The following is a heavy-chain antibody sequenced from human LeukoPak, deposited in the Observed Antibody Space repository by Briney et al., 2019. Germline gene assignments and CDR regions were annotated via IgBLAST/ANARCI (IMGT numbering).Heavy chain of an antibody. CDR3: ARAGAEASYYYDSSGYYVDY. Sequence: SETLSLTCTVSGGSVSSSSDYWGWIRQPPGKGLEWIGSIYYSGSTYYNPSLKSRVTISVDTSRNQFSLKLSSVTAADTAVYYCARAGAEASYYYDSSGYYVDYWGQGALVTVSS. V-gene: IGHV4-39*07. J-gene: IGHJ4*02. D-gene: IGHD3-22*01. CDR1: GGSVSSSSDY. CDR2: IYYSGST.